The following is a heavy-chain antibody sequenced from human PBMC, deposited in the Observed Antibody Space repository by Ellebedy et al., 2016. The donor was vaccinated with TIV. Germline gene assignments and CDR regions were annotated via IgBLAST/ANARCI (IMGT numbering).Heavy chain of an antibody. CDR2: IYPGDSDT. D-gene: IGHD1-26*01. Sequence: KVSCKGSGYTFTHYWIGWVRQMPGKGLEWMAIIYPGDSDTRYSPSFQGQVTIPADKSIRTAYLQWSSLVASDSALYYCARRLAGSYYCDYWGQGTLVTVSS. J-gene: IGHJ4*02. CDR3: ARRLAGSYYCDY. CDR1: GYTFTHYW. V-gene: IGHV5-51*01.